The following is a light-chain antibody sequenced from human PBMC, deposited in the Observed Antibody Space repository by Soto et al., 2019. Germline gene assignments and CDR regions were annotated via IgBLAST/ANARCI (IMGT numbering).Light chain of an antibody. CDR1: QSVYKNF. V-gene: IGKV3-20*01. J-gene: IGKJ4*02. CDR2: GAS. Sequence: EIVLTQSPGTLSLSPGERATLSCRASQSVYKNFLAWYQTKPGQAPRLLINGASNRATGIPDRFSGSGSGTDFSLTIDRLEPEDFAVYFCQQYGRSPPTFGGGTKVAIK. CDR3: QQYGRSPPT.